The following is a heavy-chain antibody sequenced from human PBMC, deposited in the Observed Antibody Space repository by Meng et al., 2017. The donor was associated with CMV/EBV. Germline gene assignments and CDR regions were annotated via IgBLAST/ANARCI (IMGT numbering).Heavy chain of an antibody. CDR3: ARDLGDTAIS. J-gene: IGHJ5*02. Sequence: QVRLGRTGAEVTSPGALVKVSCKASGYTFTGYYMHWVRPAPGPGLEWMGWINPNSGGKNYAQKFQGRVTMTRDTSISTDYMELSRLRSDDTAVYYCARDLGDTAISWGQGTLVTVSS. CDR1: GYTFTGYY. CDR2: INPNSGGK. V-gene: IGHV1-2*02. D-gene: IGHD5-18*01.